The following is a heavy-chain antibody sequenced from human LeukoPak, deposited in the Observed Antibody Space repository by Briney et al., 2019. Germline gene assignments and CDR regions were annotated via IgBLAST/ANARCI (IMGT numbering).Heavy chain of an antibody. D-gene: IGHD3-22*01. J-gene: IGHJ4*02. Sequence: SETLSLTCAVYGGSFSGYYWSWIRQPPGKGLEWIGEINHSGSTNYNPSLKSRVTISVDTSKNQFSLKLSSVTAADTAVYYCARGGDYYDSSGYYHFDYWGQGTLVTVSS. V-gene: IGHV4-34*01. CDR3: ARGGDYYDSSGYYHFDY. CDR1: GGSFSGYY. CDR2: INHSGST.